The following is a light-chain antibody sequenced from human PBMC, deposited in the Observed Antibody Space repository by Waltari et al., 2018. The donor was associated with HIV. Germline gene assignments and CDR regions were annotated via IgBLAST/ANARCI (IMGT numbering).Light chain of an antibody. Sequence: QSVLTQPPSAPGTPGQRVPISCSGRRSNIGTDTVNWFQQVPGTAPKLLIYRNDQRPSGVPDRFSGSKSGTSASQAISGLQSEDEADYYCAAWDGSLNAWVFGGGTKLTVL. CDR1: RSNIGTDT. J-gene: IGLJ3*02. V-gene: IGLV1-44*01. CDR2: RND. CDR3: AAWDGSLNAWV.